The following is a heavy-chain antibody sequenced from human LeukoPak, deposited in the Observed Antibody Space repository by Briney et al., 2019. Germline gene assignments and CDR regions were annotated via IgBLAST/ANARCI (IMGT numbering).Heavy chain of an antibody. J-gene: IGHJ4*02. CDR2: ISGSGGNT. D-gene: IGHD4-17*01. V-gene: IGHV3-23*01. CDR1: GFTFNSHA. Sequence: PGGSLRLSCAASGFTFNSHAMSWVRQAPGRGLEWVSAISGSGGNTYYADSVKGRFTISRDNSKNTLYLQMNSLRAEDTAVYYCAKCGYGDPPGYAFDYWGQGTLVTVSS. CDR3: AKCGYGDPPGYAFDY.